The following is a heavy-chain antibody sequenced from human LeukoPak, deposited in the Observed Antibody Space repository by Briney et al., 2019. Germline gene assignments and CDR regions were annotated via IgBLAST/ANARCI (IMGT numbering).Heavy chain of an antibody. CDR3: ARDRSPTMIVAPEY. V-gene: IGHV3-11*06. CDR2: ISTGTYA. D-gene: IGHD3-22*01. CDR1: GFTFSDFY. Sequence: GGSLRLSCVAPGFTFSDFYMSWLRQAPGKGLEWVSFISTGTYANYADSVKGRFTISRDNAKDSLYLQMNSLRAEDTAVYYCARDRSPTMIVAPEYWGQGTLVTVSS. J-gene: IGHJ4*02.